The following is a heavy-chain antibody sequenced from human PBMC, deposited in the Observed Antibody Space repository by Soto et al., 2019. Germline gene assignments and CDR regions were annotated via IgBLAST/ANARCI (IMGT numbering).Heavy chain of an antibody. Sequence: LRLSCAASGFTFSGNAMHWVRQAPGKGLEWVALISYDGTNKYYADSVKGRFTISRDNSKSTLYLQMNGLRAEDTAVYYCARGYSYVVDYWGQGTLVTVSS. CDR2: ISYDGTNK. J-gene: IGHJ4*02. D-gene: IGHD5-18*01. CDR3: ARGYSYVVDY. V-gene: IGHV3-30-3*01. CDR1: GFTFSGNA.